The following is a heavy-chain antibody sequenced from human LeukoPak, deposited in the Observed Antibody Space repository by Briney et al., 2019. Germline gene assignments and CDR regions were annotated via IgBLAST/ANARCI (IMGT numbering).Heavy chain of an antibody. CDR1: GFTFSSYG. CDR2: ISYDGSNK. V-gene: IGHV3-30*18. D-gene: IGHD1-14*01. Sequence: GRSLRLSCAASGFTFSSYGMHWVRQAPGKGLEWVAVISYDGSNKYYADSVKGRFTISRDNSKNTLYLQMNSSRAEDTAVYYCAKESPETRELDYWGQGTLVTVSS. CDR3: AKESPETRELDY. J-gene: IGHJ4*02.